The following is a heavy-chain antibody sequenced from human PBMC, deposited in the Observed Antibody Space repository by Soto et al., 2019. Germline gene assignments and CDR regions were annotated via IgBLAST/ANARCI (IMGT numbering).Heavy chain of an antibody. V-gene: IGHV3-74*01. CDR1: GFTFSSYW. CDR3: ARFPRRGGSSWYDYYYYMDV. D-gene: IGHD6-13*01. J-gene: IGHJ6*03. Sequence: GGSLRLSCAASGFTFSSYWMHWVRQAPGKGLVWVSRINSDGSSTSYADSVKGRFTISRDNAKNTLYLQMNSLRAEDTAVYYCARFPRRGGSSWYDYYYYMDVWGKGTTVTVSS. CDR2: INSDGSST.